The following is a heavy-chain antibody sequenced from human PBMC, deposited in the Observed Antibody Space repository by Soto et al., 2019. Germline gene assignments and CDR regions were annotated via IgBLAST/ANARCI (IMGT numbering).Heavy chain of an antibody. J-gene: IGHJ6*02. CDR3: ARDFVGVVMDYGMDV. D-gene: IGHD2-15*01. CDR1: GYSFAGYF. CDR2: INPNSGET. Sequence: ASVKVSCKTSGYSFAGYFVHWVRQAPGQGLEWMGWINPNSGETTYPQKFEGRVSMTRDTPINTAYMELSRLTSDDTAVYYCARDFVGVVMDYGMDVWGQGTTVTVSS. V-gene: IGHV1-2*02.